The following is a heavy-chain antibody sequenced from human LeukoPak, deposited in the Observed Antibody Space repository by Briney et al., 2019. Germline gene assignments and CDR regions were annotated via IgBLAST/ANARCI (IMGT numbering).Heavy chain of an antibody. D-gene: IGHD6-6*01. J-gene: IGHJ4*02. CDR2: IYYTGAA. CDR3: ARWGSSRLYYFDY. CDR1: GGSISSYY. V-gene: IGHV4-59*01. Sequence: SETLSLTCTVSGGSISSYYWSWIRQPPGKGLEWIGYIYYTGAANYKPSLQSRVTISVDTSKNQFSLKVNSVTAADTAVYYCARWGSSRLYYFDYWGQGTLVTVSS.